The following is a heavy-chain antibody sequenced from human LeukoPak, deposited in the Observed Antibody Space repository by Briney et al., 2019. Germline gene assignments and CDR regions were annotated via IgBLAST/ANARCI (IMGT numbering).Heavy chain of an antibody. CDR3: ARDGNQYSSSWYPEYFQH. Sequence: GGSLRLSCAASGFTFSSYGMHWVRQAPGKGLEWVAVIWYDGSNKYYADSVKGQFTISRDNSKNTLYLQMNSLRAEDTAVYYCARDGNQYSSSWYPEYFQHWGQGTLVTVSS. CDR1: GFTFSSYG. J-gene: IGHJ1*01. V-gene: IGHV3-33*01. D-gene: IGHD6-13*01. CDR2: IWYDGSNK.